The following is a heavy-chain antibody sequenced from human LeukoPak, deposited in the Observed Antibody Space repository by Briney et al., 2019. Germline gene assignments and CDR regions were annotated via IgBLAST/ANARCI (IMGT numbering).Heavy chain of an antibody. CDR1: GFTFSSYW. J-gene: IGHJ4*02. CDR3: ARGWGPHEGGYCSGGSCYGGYDY. V-gene: IGHV3-74*01. CDR2: INSDGSST. D-gene: IGHD2-15*01. Sequence: PGGSLRLSCAASGFTFSSYWMHWVRQAPGKGLVWVSRINSDGSSTSYADSVKGRFTISRDNAKNTLYLQMNSLRAEDTAVYYCARGWGPHEGGYCSGGSCYGGYDYWGQGTLVTVSS.